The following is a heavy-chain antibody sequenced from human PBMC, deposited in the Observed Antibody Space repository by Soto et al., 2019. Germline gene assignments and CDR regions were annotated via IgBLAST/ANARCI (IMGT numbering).Heavy chain of an antibody. CDR3: ARGDKVTTNWYFDL. D-gene: IGHD4-17*01. CDR2: RNPNSGNT. Sequence: QVQLVQSGAEVKKPGASVKVSCKASGYTFTSYDINWVRQATGQGLEWMGWRNPNSGNTGYAEKFQGRVTMTRNTSISTAYMELSSLRSENRAVYYCARGDKVTTNWYFDLWGRGTVVTVSS. V-gene: IGHV1-8*01. J-gene: IGHJ2*01. CDR1: GYTFTSYD.